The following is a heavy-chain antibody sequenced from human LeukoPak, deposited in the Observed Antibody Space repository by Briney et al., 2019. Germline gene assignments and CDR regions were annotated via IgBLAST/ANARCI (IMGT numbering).Heavy chain of an antibody. CDR3: ARVSSDSNGWYEFDY. CDR2: IYSGGTT. D-gene: IGHD6-19*01. CDR1: GFTVSSNY. V-gene: IGHV3-53*01. J-gene: IGHJ4*02. Sequence: GGSLRLSCAASGFTVSSNYMSWVRQAPGKALEWVSVIYSGGTTYYAGSVKGRFTISRDNSKYTLYLQMNSLRAEDTAVYYCARVSSDSNGWYEFDYWGQGTLVTVSS.